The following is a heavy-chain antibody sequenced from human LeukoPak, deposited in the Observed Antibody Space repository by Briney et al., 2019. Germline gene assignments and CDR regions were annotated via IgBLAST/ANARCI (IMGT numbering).Heavy chain of an antibody. D-gene: IGHD3-16*02. J-gene: IGHJ3*02. CDR3: ASGNYDYVWGSYRYAFDI. Sequence: GGSLRLSCAASGFTVSSNYMSWVRQAPGKGLEWVSVIYSGGSTYYADSVKGRFTISRDNSKNTLYLQMNSLRAEDTAVYYCASGNYDYVWGSYRYAFDIWGQGTMVTVSS. CDR1: GFTVSSNY. CDR2: IYSGGST. V-gene: IGHV3-53*01.